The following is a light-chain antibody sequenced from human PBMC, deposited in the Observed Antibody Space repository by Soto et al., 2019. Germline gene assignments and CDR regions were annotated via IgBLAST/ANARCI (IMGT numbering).Light chain of an antibody. CDR2: AAS. CDR1: QGISNY. V-gene: IGKV1D-8*01. CDR3: QQYYSPPFT. Sequence: VIWMTQSPSLLSASTGDRVTISCRMSQGISNYLAWYQQKPGKAPELLIYAASTLQSGVPSRFSGSGSGTDFTLTISCLQSEDFVTYYCQQYYSPPFTFGQGTKLEIK. J-gene: IGKJ2*01.